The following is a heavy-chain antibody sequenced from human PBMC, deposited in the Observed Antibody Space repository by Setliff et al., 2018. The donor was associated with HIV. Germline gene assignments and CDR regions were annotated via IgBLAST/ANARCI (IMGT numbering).Heavy chain of an antibody. V-gene: IGHV4-34*01. J-gene: IGHJ5*02. CDR3: ARLTFPAMVTGNWFDP. Sequence: PSETLSLTCAVYGGSFSGYYWSWIRQPPGKGLEWIGEINHSGSTNYNPYLSRVTISVDTSKNHFTLKLNSVTAADTAVYYCARLTFPAMVTGNWFDPWGQGTLVTVSS. CDR1: GGSFSGYY. D-gene: IGHD5-18*01. CDR2: INHSGST.